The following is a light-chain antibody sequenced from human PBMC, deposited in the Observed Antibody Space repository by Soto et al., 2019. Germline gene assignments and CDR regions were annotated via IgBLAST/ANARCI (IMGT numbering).Light chain of an antibody. CDR2: RND. V-gene: IGLV1-40*01. J-gene: IGLJ7*01. CDR1: SSNIGAGYD. Sequence: QSVLTQPPSVSGAPGQRVTISCTGRSSNIGAGYDVHWYQQLPGTAPKLLIYRNDNRPSGVPDRFSGPKSGTSASLAITGLQAEDEAHYYCQSFDSSLFDYGFGSGNQLTFL. CDR3: QSFDSSLFDYG.